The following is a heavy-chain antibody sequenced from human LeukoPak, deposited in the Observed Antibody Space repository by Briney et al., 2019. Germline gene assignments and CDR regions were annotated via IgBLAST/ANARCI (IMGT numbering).Heavy chain of an antibody. V-gene: IGHV4-59*01. CDR3: ARDGGAARPWFDP. J-gene: IGHJ5*02. Sequence: SETLSLTCTVSGGSISSYYWSWIRQPPAKGLEWIGYIYYSGNTNYNPSLKSRVTISVDTSRNQFSLKLSSVTAAGTAVYYYARDGGAARPWFDPWGQGTLVTVSS. CDR1: GGSISSYY. D-gene: IGHD6-6*01. CDR2: IYYSGNT.